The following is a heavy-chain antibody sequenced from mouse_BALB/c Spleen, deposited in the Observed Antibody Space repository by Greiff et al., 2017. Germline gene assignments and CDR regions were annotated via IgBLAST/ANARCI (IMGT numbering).Heavy chain of an antibody. Sequence: EVQRVESGGGLVQPGGSLKLSCAASGFTFSSYGMSWVRQTPDKRLELVATINSNGGSTYYPDSVKGRFTISRDNAKNTLYLQMSSLKSEDTAMYYCARGWDEYYFDYWGQGSLVTVSA. CDR2: INSNGGST. CDR1: GFTFSSYG. J-gene: IGHJ3*01. D-gene: IGHD4-1*01. V-gene: IGHV5-6-3*01. CDR3: ARGWDEYYFDY.